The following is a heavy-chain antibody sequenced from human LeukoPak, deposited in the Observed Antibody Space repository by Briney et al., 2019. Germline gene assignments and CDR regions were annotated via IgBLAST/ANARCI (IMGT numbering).Heavy chain of an antibody. J-gene: IGHJ6*02. V-gene: IGHV1-69*02. CDR3: ASLSSSLLGYYYYGMDV. CDR1: GGTSSSYT. Sequence: SVKVSCKASGGTSSSYTISWVRQAPGQGLEWMGRIIPILGIANYAQKFQGRVTITADKSTSTAYMELSSLRSEDTAVYYCASLSSSLLGYYYYGMDVWGQGTTVTVSS. CDR2: IIPILGIA. D-gene: IGHD6-13*01.